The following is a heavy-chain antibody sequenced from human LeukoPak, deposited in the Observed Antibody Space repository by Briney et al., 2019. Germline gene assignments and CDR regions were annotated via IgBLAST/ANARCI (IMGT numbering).Heavy chain of an antibody. CDR2: ISSSSSYI. CDR1: GFTFSSYS. Sequence: GGSLRLSCAASGFTFSSYSTNWVRQAPGKGLEWVSSISSSSSYIYYADSVKGRFTISRDNAKNSLYLQMNSLGAEDTAVYYCARDSGSYYPFRWGQGTLVTVSS. CDR3: ARDSGSYYPFR. J-gene: IGHJ4*02. D-gene: IGHD1-26*01. V-gene: IGHV3-21*01.